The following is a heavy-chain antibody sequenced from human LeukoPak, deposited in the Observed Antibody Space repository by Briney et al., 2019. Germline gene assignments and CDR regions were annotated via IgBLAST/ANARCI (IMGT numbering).Heavy chain of an antibody. J-gene: IGHJ4*02. CDR2: INHSGST. CDR3: ARREAATFVY. D-gene: IGHD2-15*01. Sequence: SETLSLTCAVYGGSLSGYYWSWIRQPPGKGLEWIGEINHSGSTNYNPSLKSRVTISVDTSKNQFSLKLSSVTAADTAVYYCARREAATFVYWGQGTLVTVSS. V-gene: IGHV4-34*01. CDR1: GGSLSGYY.